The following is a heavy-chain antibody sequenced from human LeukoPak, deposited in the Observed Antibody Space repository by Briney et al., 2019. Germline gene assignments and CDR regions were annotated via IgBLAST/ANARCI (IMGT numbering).Heavy chain of an antibody. Sequence: ASAKVSCKASGYIFINHGIAWVRQAPGQGREDMGWISAYNGNTDYAQKLQGRVTMTTDTSTTPAYMELRSLTSDDTAVYYCARWGPSPSDYWGQGTLVTVSS. V-gene: IGHV1-18*01. CDR1: GYIFINHG. J-gene: IGHJ4*02. D-gene: IGHD3-16*01. CDR3: ARWGPSPSDY. CDR2: ISAYNGNT.